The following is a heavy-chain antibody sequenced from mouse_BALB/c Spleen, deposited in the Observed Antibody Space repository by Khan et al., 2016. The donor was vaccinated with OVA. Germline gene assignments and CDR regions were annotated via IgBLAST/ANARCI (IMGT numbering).Heavy chain of an antibody. CDR2: ISSAGIYT. V-gene: IGHV5-6*01. CDR3: ARRCLDEAWVAC. J-gene: IGHJ3*01. Sequence: EVELVESGGDLVKPGGSLKLSCAASGFTFSNYDMSWVRQTPDKRQGWVATISSAGIYTYYPDSVKGRFTISRDNAKNILYLHFRSLKSEDTDWHDGARRCLDEAWVACWDHGALVTVSA. CDR1: GFTFSNYD.